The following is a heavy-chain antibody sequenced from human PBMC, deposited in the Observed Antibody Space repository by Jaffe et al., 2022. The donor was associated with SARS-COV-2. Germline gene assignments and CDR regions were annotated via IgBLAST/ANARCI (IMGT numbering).Heavy chain of an antibody. J-gene: IGHJ4*02. D-gene: IGHD4-17*01. CDR2: IFNNGAT. V-gene: IGHV4-31*03. CDR1: GGSISSGGYY. Sequence: QVQLQESGPGLVKPSQTLSLTCTVSGGSISSGGYYWTWIRQHPGKGLEWIGYIFNNGATYYNPSLTSRVTISEDTSKNQFSLKLTSLIAADTAVYYCAREVNYGEPRRFDYWGQGTLVTVSS. CDR3: AREVNYGEPRRFDY.